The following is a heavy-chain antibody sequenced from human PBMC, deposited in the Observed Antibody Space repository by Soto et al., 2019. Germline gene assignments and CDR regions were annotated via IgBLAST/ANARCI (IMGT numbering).Heavy chain of an antibody. CDR3: ARDPRGYSYGYYDY. D-gene: IGHD5-18*01. Sequence: QPGGSLRLSCAASGFTFSSYAMHWVRQAPGKGLEWVAVISYDGSNKYYADSVKGRFTISRDNSKNTLCLQMNSLRAEDTAVYYCARDPRGYSYGYYDYWGQGTQVTVSS. CDR1: GFTFSSYA. J-gene: IGHJ4*02. CDR2: ISYDGSNK. V-gene: IGHV3-30-3*01.